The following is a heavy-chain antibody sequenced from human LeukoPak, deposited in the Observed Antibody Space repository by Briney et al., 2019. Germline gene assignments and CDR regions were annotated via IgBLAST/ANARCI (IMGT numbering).Heavy chain of an antibody. CDR3: ARDQRDYYGSGIPGDY. CDR1: GYTFTGYY. CDR2: INPNSGGT. D-gene: IGHD3-10*01. J-gene: IGHJ4*02. Sequence: GASVKVSCKTSGYTFTGYYMHWVRQAPGQGLEWMGWINPNSGGTNYAQKFQGRVTMTRDTSISTAYMELSRLRSDDTAVYYCARDQRDYYGSGIPGDYWGQGTLVTVSS. V-gene: IGHV1-2*02.